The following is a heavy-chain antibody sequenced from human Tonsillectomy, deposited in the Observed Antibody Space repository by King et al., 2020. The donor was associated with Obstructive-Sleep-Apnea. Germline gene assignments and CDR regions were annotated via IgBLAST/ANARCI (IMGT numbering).Heavy chain of an antibody. V-gene: IGHV4-34*01. CDR3: ARGLRYSSSWYWFDP. D-gene: IGHD6-13*01. CDR2: INHSGST. Sequence: VQLQQWGAGLLKPSETLSLTCAVYGGSFSGYYWSWIRQPPGKGLEGIGEINHSGSTNYNPSLKSRVTISVDTSKNQFSLKLSSVTAADTAVYYCARGLRYSSSWYWFDPWGQGTLVTVSS. J-gene: IGHJ5*02. CDR1: GGSFSGYY.